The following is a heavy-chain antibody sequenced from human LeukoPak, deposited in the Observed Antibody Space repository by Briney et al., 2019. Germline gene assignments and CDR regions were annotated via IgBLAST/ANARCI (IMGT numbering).Heavy chain of an antibody. Sequence: GASVKVSCKASGGTFSSYAISWVRQAPGQGLEWMGGIIPIFATTNYAQKFQGTVTITADESTTTAYLELSSLRSEDTAVYYCARDKATVTTFRAPGCFFYWGQGTLVTVSS. J-gene: IGHJ4*02. CDR2: IIPIFATT. D-gene: IGHD4-17*01. V-gene: IGHV1-69*13. CDR3: ARDKATVTTFRAPGCFFY. CDR1: GGTFSSYA.